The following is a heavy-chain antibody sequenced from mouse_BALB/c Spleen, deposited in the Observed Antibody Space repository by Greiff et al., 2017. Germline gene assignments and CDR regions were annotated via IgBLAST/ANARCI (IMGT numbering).Heavy chain of an antibody. Sequence: EVMLVESGGGLVKPGGSLKLSCAASGFNFSDYYMYWVRQTPEKRLEWVATISDGGSYTYYPDSVKGRFTISRDHAKNTLYLQMSSLTSEDTAIYYCASTDRYEAWFAYWGQGTLVTVSA. D-gene: IGHD2-14*01. J-gene: IGHJ3*01. V-gene: IGHV5-4*02. CDR3: ASTDRYEAWFAY. CDR2: ISDGGSYT. CDR1: GFNFSDYY.